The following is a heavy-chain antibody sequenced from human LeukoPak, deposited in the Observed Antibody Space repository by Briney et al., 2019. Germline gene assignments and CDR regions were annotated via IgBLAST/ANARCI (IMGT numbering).Heavy chain of an antibody. V-gene: IGHV4-34*01. CDR1: GGSCSGYC. D-gene: IGHD2-2*01. Sequence: SDALSLTCGVYGGSCSGYCWRWICQPPGKGLGWIGESDDSGSTNYNTSLKSRVTISVDTSKNQFSLKLSSVTAPDTAVYYCPRRDIVVVPAAFHYWDQGTLVNVSS. J-gene: IGHJ4*02. CDR3: PRRDIVVVPAAFHY. CDR2: SDDSGST.